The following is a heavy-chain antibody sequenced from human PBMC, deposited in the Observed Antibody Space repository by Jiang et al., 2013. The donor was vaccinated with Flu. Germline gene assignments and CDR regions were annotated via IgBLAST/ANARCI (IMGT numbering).Heavy chain of an antibody. J-gene: IGHJ4*02. CDR2: INHSGST. V-gene: IGHV4-34*01. D-gene: IGHD6-13*01. CDR3: ARLDSSSWYFDY. CDR1: GGSFSGYY. Sequence: LLKPSETLSLTCAVYGGSFSGYYWSWIRQPPGKGLEWIGEINHSGSTNYNPSLKSRVTISVDTSKNQFSLKLSSVTAADTAVYYCARLDSSSWYFDYWGQGALVTVSS.